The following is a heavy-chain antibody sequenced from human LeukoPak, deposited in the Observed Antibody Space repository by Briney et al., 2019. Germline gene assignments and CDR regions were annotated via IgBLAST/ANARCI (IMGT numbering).Heavy chain of an antibody. D-gene: IGHD3-22*01. Sequence: GASVKVSCKASGYTFTSYGISWVRHAPGQGLEWMGWISAYNGNTNYAQKLQGRVTMTTDTSTSTAYMELRSLRSDDTAVYYCARDINVNDSSGYYYRWFDPWGQGTLVTVSS. CDR1: GYTFTSYG. CDR2: ISAYNGNT. V-gene: IGHV1-18*01. J-gene: IGHJ5*02. CDR3: ARDINVNDSSGYYYRWFDP.